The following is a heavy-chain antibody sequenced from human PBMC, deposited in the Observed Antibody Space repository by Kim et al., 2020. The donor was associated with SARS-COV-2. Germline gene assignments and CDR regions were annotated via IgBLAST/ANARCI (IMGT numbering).Heavy chain of an antibody. J-gene: IGHJ4*02. CDR3: ARDLGPRLKRRWFGELLEDFDY. D-gene: IGHD3-10*01. CDR1: GYTFTSYG. V-gene: IGHV1-18*01. Sequence: ASVNVSCKASGYTFTSYGISWVRQAPGQRLEWMGWISAYNGNTNYAQKLQGRVTMTTDTSTSTAYMELRSLRSDDTAVYYCARDLGPRLKRRWFGELLEDFDYWGQGTLVTVSS. CDR2: ISAYNGNT.